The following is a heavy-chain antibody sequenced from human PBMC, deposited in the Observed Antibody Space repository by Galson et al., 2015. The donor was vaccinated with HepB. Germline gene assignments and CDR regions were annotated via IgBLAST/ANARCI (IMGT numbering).Heavy chain of an antibody. CDR3: ARGMGGSYLPFDY. J-gene: IGHJ4*02. Sequence: SLRLSCAASGFTFSSYSMNWVRQAPGKGLEWVSSISSSSSYIYYADSVKGRFTISRDNAKNSLYLQMNSLRAEDTAVYYCARGMGGSYLPFDYWGQGTLATVSS. CDR2: ISSSSSYI. V-gene: IGHV3-21*01. CDR1: GFTFSSYS. D-gene: IGHD1-26*01.